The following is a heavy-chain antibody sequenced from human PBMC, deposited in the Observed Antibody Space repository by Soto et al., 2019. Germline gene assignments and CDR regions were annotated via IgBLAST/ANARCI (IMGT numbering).Heavy chain of an antibody. J-gene: IGHJ5*02. CDR3: ARGSGWRVDP. D-gene: IGHD2-15*01. V-gene: IGHV4-4*02. CDR1: GGSVSGDDW. CDR2: IYQSGTT. Sequence: QVQLQDSGPGLVKPSETLSLTCAVSGGSVSGDDWWSWVRQPPEKGLEWIGEIYQSGTTNYNPSLNSRVTISLDKSKNQLSLKLTSLTAADTAVYYCARGSGWRVDPWGQGTLVTVSS.